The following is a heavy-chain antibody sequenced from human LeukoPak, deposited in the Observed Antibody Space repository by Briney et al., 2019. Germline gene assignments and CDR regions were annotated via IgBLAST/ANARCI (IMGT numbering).Heavy chain of an antibody. V-gene: IGHV3-66*01. Sequence: SWVXXAXXKGLEWVSVIYSGGSTYYADSVKGRFTISRDNSKNTLYLQMNSLRAEDTAVYYCARVFEDYWGQGTLVTVSS. D-gene: IGHD1-14*01. CDR3: ARVFEDY. J-gene: IGHJ4*02. CDR2: IYSGGST.